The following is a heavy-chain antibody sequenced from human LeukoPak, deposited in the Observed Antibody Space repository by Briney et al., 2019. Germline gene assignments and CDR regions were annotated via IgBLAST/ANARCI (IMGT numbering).Heavy chain of an antibody. Sequence: GGSLRLSCAASGFTFSSYAMSWVRQAPGKGLEWVSAISGSGGSTYYAASVKGRFTISKDNSKNTLYLQMNSLRAEDTAVYYCAKEAGYVLRYFGWSILNWGQGTLVTVSS. CDR2: ISGSGGST. J-gene: IGHJ4*02. D-gene: IGHD3-9*01. V-gene: IGHV3-23*01. CDR3: AKEAGYVLRYFGWSILN. CDR1: GFTFSSYA.